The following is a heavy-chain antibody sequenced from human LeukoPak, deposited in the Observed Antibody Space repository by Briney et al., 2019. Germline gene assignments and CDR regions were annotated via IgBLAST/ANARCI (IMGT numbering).Heavy chain of an antibody. J-gene: IGHJ4*02. CDR2: IYSGGSS. D-gene: IGHD3-10*01. Sequence: GGSLRLSSAASGLTVGFKCMSWVRQAPGKGLEWVSIIYSGGSSYYADSVKGRFTVSRDNSKNTLYLQMNSLRAEDTAVYYCAKDDTYYYGSGSAKDYWGQGTLVTVSS. CDR3: AKDDTYYYGSGSAKDY. CDR1: GLTVGFKC. V-gene: IGHV3-66*01.